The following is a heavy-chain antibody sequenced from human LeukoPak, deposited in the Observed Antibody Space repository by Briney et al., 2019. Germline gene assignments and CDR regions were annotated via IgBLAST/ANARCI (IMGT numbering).Heavy chain of an antibody. D-gene: IGHD5-18*01. V-gene: IGHV4-39*01. CDR2: VYYSGGT. J-gene: IGHJ4*02. CDR1: GVSISSTTYY. Sequence: PSETLSLTCTASGVSISSTTYYWGWIRQPPGKGLEWIGSVYYSGGTYYNPSLKSRVTVSIDTSKNQFSLRLSSVTAADTAVYYCARRGDTYGYYFDYWGQGTLVTVSS. CDR3: ARRGDTYGYYFDY.